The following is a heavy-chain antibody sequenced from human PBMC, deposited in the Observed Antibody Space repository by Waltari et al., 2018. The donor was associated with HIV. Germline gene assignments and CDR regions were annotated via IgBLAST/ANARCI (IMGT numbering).Heavy chain of an antibody. CDR3: ARDLHWYSRRCYYYERKLEH. D-gene: IGHD3-22*01. CDR2: TNNSPGNP. J-gene: IGHJ4*02. CDR1: GYSFTTYP. V-gene: IGHV7-4-1*01. Sequence: QVQLVQSGSVLSKPGASVKVSCRTSGYSFTTYPPPWVRQAPVQVLEWMGGTNNSPGNPPYAQGLTGRFVFSLDTPVNTSYLQIYSLKADDTAVYFCARDLHWYSRRCYYYERKLEHWGQGTLVPVSS.